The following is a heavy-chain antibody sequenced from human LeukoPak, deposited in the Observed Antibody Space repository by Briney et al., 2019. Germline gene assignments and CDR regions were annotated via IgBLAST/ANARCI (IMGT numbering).Heavy chain of an antibody. J-gene: IGHJ4*02. V-gene: IGHV1-2*02. D-gene: IGHD5-24*01. Sequence: ASVKVPCKASGYTFTSYGISWVRQAPGQGLQWMGWITPGGGTNYPQKFQGRVAITWDTSITTAYMDLSRLTSDDTAVYYCARDRYGDGFAHFDYWGQGALVTVSS. CDR2: ITPGGGT. CDR1: GYTFTSYG. CDR3: ARDRYGDGFAHFDY.